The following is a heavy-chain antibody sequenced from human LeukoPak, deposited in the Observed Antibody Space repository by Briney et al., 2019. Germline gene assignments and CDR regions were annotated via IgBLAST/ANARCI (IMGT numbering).Heavy chain of an antibody. J-gene: IGHJ4*02. Sequence: ASVKVSCKASGYTFTGYYMHWVRQAPGQGLEWMGWINPNGGGTNYAQKFQGRVTMTRDTSISTAYMELSRLRSDDTAVYYCARPLGSQGSYPLYNYWGKGTLVTVSS. V-gene: IGHV1-2*02. CDR2: INPNGGGT. CDR1: GYTFTGYY. CDR3: ARPLGSQGSYPLYNY. D-gene: IGHD3-16*01.